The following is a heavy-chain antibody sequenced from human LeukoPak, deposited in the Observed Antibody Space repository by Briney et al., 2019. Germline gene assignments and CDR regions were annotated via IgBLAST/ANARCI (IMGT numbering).Heavy chain of an antibody. Sequence: SVKVSCMASGGTFISYAISWVRQAPGQELEWMGGIIPIFGIANYAQKFQGRVTITADKSTSTAYMELSSLRSEDTAVYYCARAGGYYDFWSGYPHWGQGTLVTVSS. CDR1: GGTFISYA. D-gene: IGHD3-3*01. CDR2: IIPIFGIA. V-gene: IGHV1-69*17. CDR3: ARAGGYYDFWSGYPH. J-gene: IGHJ4*02.